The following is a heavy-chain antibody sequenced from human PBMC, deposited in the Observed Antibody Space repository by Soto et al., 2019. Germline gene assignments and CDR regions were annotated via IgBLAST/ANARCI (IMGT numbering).Heavy chain of an antibody. CDR3: AGGYCSGGSCYSPMDV. Sequence: QVQLVQSGAEVKKPGSSVKVSCKASGGTFSSYTISWVRQAPGRGLEWMGRIIPILGIANYAQKFQGRVTITADKSTSTGYMELSSLRSEDTAVYYCAGGYCSGGSCYSPMDVWGQGTTVTVSS. CDR1: GGTFSSYT. CDR2: IIPILGIA. J-gene: IGHJ6*02. D-gene: IGHD2-15*01. V-gene: IGHV1-69*02.